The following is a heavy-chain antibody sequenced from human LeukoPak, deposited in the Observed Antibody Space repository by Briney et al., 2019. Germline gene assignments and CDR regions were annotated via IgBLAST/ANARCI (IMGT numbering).Heavy chain of an antibody. CDR2: IYYSGST. J-gene: IGHJ4*02. Sequence: SETLSLTCTVSGGSVSSGSYYWSWIRQPPGKGLEWIGYIYYSGSTNYNPSLKSRVTISVDTSENQFSLKLSSVTAADTAVYYCARVGLDYDSSGCPYFDYWGQGTLVTVSS. D-gene: IGHD3-22*01. CDR3: ARVGLDYDSSGCPYFDY. CDR1: GGSVSSGSYY. V-gene: IGHV4-61*01.